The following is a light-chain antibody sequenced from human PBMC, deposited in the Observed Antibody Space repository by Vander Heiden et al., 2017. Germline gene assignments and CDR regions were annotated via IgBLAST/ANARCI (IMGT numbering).Light chain of an antibody. Sequence: EIVLTQSPGTLSLSPGQRATPSCRASQSVTSNFLAWYQQKFGQAPRLLIYGASSRATGIPDRFSGIGSGTDFTLTISRLEPEDFAVYYCQQYGNSPFTFGPGTKVDIK. CDR3: QQYGNSPFT. J-gene: IGKJ3*01. CDR1: QSVTSNF. CDR2: GAS. V-gene: IGKV3-20*01.